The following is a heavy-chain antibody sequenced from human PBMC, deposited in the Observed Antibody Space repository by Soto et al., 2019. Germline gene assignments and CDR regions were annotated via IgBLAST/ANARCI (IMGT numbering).Heavy chain of an antibody. CDR2: SIPIFGTA. Sequence: QVQLVQSGAEVKKPGSSVKVSCKASGGTFSSYAISWVRQAPGQGLEWMGGSIPIFGTANYAQKFQGRVTITADESTSTAYMELSSLRSEDTAVYYCARNTHRRVVVVAARTYYGMDVWGQGTTVTVSS. CDR3: ARNTHRRVVVVAARTYYGMDV. CDR1: GGTFSSYA. J-gene: IGHJ6*02. V-gene: IGHV1-69*01. D-gene: IGHD2-15*01.